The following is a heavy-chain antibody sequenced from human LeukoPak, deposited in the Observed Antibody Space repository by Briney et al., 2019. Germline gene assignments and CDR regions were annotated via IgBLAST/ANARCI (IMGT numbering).Heavy chain of an antibody. CDR2: ISYDGNNN. J-gene: IGHJ4*02. Sequence: GGSLRLSCAASGFTFSSYTLHWVRQAPGKGLQWVAVISYDGNNNYYADSVKGRFTISRDNSKNTLYLQMNNLRAEDTAVYYCARVRGSYSRPNCFDYWGQGTLVTVSS. V-gene: IGHV3-30-3*01. CDR1: GFTFSSYT. D-gene: IGHD1-26*01. CDR3: ARVRGSYSRPNCFDY.